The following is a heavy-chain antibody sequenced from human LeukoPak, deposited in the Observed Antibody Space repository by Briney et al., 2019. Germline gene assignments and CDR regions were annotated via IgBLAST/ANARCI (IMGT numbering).Heavy chain of an antibody. CDR2: ISYDGSNK. CDR3: AKDVIAARGPFDY. J-gene: IGHJ4*02. D-gene: IGHD6-6*01. V-gene: IGHV3-30*04. CDR1: GFTFSNYA. Sequence: GGSLRLSCAASGFTFSNYAMHWVRQAPGKGLEWVAVISYDGSNKYYPDSVKGRFTISRDNSKNTLYLQMNSLRAEDTAVYYCAKDVIAARGPFDYWGQGTLVTVSS.